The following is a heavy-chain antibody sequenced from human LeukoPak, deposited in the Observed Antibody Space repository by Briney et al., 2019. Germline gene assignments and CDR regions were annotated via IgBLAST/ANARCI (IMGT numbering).Heavy chain of an antibody. CDR3: ARVFGRQLPDY. CDR1: GYTFTGYY. V-gene: IGHV1-2*02. CDR2: INPNSGGT. J-gene: IGHJ4*02. D-gene: IGHD1-26*01. Sequence: ASVTVSCKASGYTFTGYYMHWVRQAPGQGLEWMGWINPNSGGTNYAQRFQGRITMTRDTSISTAYMELSRLRSDDTAIYYCARVFGRQLPDYWGQGTLVTVSS.